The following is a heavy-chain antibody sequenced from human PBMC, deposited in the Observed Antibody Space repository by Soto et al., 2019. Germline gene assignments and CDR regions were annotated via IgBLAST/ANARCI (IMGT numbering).Heavy chain of an antibody. CDR2: INTYNGNT. CDR1: GYTFINYA. Sequence: QVQLVQSGPEVKKPGASVKVSCKASGYTFINYAITWVRQAPGQGLEWMGWINTYNGNTNYAENLQGRVTMTTDTSTSTAYMELRSLRSDDTAVYYCAKSSRAEMATDWGQGTLVTVSS. D-gene: IGHD5-12*01. J-gene: IGHJ4*02. V-gene: IGHV1-18*01. CDR3: AKSSRAEMATD.